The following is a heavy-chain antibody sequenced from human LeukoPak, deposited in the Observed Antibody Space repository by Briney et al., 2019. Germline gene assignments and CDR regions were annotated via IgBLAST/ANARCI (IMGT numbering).Heavy chain of an antibody. Sequence: ASVKVSCKASGYTFTGYYINWVRQAPGQGPEWMGWMNPNSGGTSFAQKFQGRVTMTRDTSISTAYMELSRLRSDDTAVYYCARRHIDCSTTTCYVDYWGQGTLVTVSS. J-gene: IGHJ4*02. CDR3: ARRHIDCSTTTCYVDY. CDR1: GYTFTGYY. CDR2: MNPNSGGT. V-gene: IGHV1-2*02. D-gene: IGHD2-2*01.